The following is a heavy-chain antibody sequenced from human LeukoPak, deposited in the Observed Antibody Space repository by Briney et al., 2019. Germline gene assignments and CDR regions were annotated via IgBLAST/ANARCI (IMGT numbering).Heavy chain of an antibody. CDR2: LRPSTTT. CDR1: GGSISSSSKF. J-gene: IGHJ3*01. CDR3: ARHDDYPSNSHPDGFAV. V-gene: IGHV4-39*01. Sequence: PSETLSLTCTVSGGSISSSSKFWVWIRQPPGKGLEWIVSLRPSTTTYYNPSLRSRVAISVDTSKNQFSLKLSSVTAAESAVYFCARHDDYPSNSHPDGFAVWRQGTMVPVSS. D-gene: IGHD4-23*01.